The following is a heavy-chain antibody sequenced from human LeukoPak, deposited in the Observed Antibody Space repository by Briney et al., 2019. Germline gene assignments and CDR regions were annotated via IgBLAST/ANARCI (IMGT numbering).Heavy chain of an antibody. V-gene: IGHV1-18*01. CDR3: ARVSLYYYDSSGYYY. CDR1: GYTFTSYG. J-gene: IGHJ4*02. D-gene: IGHD3-22*01. CDR2: ISAYNGNT. Sequence: ASVKVSCKASGYTFTSYGISWVRQAPGQGGEWMGWISAYNGNTNYAQKLQGRVTMTTDTSTSTAYMELRSLRSDDTAVYYCARVSLYYYDSSGYYYWGQGTLVTVSS.